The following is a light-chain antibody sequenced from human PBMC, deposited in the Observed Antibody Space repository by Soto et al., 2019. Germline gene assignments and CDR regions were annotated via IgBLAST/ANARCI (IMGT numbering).Light chain of an antibody. CDR3: QQYNNWLYT. J-gene: IGKJ2*01. Sequence: EIVMTQSPATLSVSSGERATLSCRASQSVSSNLAWYQQKPGQAPRLLIYGASIRATGIPARFSGSGSGTEFTLTISSLQSEDFAVYYCQQYNNWLYTFGQGTKLEIK. V-gene: IGKV3D-15*01. CDR2: GAS. CDR1: QSVSSN.